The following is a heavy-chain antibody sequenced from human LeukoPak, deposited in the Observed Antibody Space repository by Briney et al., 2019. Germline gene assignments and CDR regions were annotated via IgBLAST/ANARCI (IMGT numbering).Heavy chain of an antibody. Sequence: PGGSLRLSCAASGFTFSSYAMNWVRQAPGKGLEWVSGISGSGGTTYYVDSVKGRFTVSRDNSKNMLYLEMNSLRAEDTAVYYCAKDRAVVPRDYYNGLDVWGQGTTVTVSS. CDR1: GFTFSSYA. D-gene: IGHD2-15*01. CDR2: ISGSGGTT. J-gene: IGHJ6*02. V-gene: IGHV3-23*01. CDR3: AKDRAVVPRDYYNGLDV.